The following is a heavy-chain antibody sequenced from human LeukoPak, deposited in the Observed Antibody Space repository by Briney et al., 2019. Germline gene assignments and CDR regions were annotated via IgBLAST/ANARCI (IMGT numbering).Heavy chain of an antibody. CDR1: GGSFSGYY. Sequence: SETLSLTCAIYGGSFSGYYWSWIRQPPGRGLEWIGDINRSGSTTYNPSLKSRVTISVDTSKNQFSLKLSSVTAADTAVYYCARENDGPFDYWGQGTLVTVSS. CDR3: ARENDGPFDY. V-gene: IGHV4-34*01. D-gene: IGHD5-24*01. J-gene: IGHJ4*02. CDR2: INRSGST.